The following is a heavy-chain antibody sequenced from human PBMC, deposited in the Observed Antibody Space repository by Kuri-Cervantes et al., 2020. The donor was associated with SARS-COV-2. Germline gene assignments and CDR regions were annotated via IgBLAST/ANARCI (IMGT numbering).Heavy chain of an antibody. Sequence: SETLSLTCTVSGGSISSYYWSWIRQPPGKGLEWIGYIYYSGSTNYNPSLKSRLTISVDTSKNQFSLKLSSVTAADTAVYYCARSGYYSRGVTYYYMDVWDKGTTVTVSS. D-gene: IGHD3-22*01. V-gene: IGHV4-59*01. J-gene: IGHJ6*03. CDR3: ARSGYYSRGVTYYYMDV. CDR1: GGSISSYY. CDR2: IYYSGST.